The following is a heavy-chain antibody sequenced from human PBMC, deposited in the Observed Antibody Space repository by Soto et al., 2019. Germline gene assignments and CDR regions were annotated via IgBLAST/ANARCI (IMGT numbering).Heavy chain of an antibody. CDR1: GGSFSGYY. Sequence: TSETLSLTCAVYGGSFSGYYWSWIRQPPGKGLEWIGEINHSGSTNYNPSLKSRVTISVDTSKNQFSLKLSSVTAADTAVYYCARGSSSSGYYTEAGNWFDPWGQGTLVTVSS. CDR2: INHSGST. V-gene: IGHV4-34*01. D-gene: IGHD3-3*01. J-gene: IGHJ5*02. CDR3: ARGSSSSGYYTEAGNWFDP.